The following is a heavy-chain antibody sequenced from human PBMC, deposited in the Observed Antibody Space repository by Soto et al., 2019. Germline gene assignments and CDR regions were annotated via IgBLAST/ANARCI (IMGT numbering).Heavy chain of an antibody. CDR2: ISYDGSNK. D-gene: IGHD4-17*01. J-gene: IGHJ4*02. CDR1: GFTFSSYG. CDR3: AKDRAPGDSQQNYFDY. Sequence: HPGGSLRLSCAASGFTFSSYGMHWVRQAPGKGLEWVAVISYDGSNKYYADSVKGRFTISRDNSKNTLYLQMNSLRAEDTAVYYCAKDRAPGDSQQNYFDYWGQGTLVTVSS. V-gene: IGHV3-30*18.